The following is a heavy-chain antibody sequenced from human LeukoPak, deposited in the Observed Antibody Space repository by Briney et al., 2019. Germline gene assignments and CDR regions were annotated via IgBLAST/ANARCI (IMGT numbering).Heavy chain of an antibody. J-gene: IGHJ6*02. CDR2: FYPGDSDT. CDR3: ARAGYSSGLHYYYGMDV. V-gene: IGHV5-51*01. Sequence: GESLKTSCKGSGCSFTSYWIGWVRQMPGKGLGWVGIFYPGDSDTRYSPSFQGQVTISADKSISTAYLQWSSLKASDTAMYYCARAGYSSGLHYYYGMDVWGQGTTVTVSS. CDR1: GCSFTSYW. D-gene: IGHD6-19*01.